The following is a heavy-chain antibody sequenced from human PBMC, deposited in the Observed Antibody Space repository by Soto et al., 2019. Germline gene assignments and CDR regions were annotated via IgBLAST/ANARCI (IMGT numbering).Heavy chain of an antibody. V-gene: IGHV3-23*01. Sequence: EVQLLESGGGLVQPGGSLRLSCAASGFTFSTYAMIWVRQDPGKGLEWVSVITGSGGSTYYADSVKGRFTISRDTSKNTLFLQMNSLSAEDTAVYYCAKDRYGDYGGIDYWGQGTMVTVSS. CDR2: ITGSGGST. D-gene: IGHD4-17*01. CDR1: GFTFSTYA. J-gene: IGHJ4*02. CDR3: AKDRYGDYGGIDY.